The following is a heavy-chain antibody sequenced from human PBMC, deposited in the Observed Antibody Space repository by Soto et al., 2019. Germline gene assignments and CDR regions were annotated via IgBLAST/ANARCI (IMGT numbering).Heavy chain of an antibody. CDR3: AKSGQSSWANMDV. D-gene: IGHD2-2*01. J-gene: IGHJ6*04. Sequence: EVQLLESGGGLVQPGGSLRLSCAASGFTFSSYATNWVRQAPGKGLEWVSTISGSGDSTYYADSVKGRFTISKDNSNNTLSLQMNSLRVEDTAVYYCAKSGQSSWANMDVWGKGTTVTVSS. CDR1: GFTFSSYA. V-gene: IGHV3-23*01. CDR2: ISGSGDST.